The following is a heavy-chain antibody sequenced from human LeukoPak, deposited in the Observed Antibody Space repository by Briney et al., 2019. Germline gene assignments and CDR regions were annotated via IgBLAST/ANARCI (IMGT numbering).Heavy chain of an antibody. CDR2: ITSSSSYI. V-gene: IGHV3-21*01. D-gene: IGHD4/OR15-4a*01. J-gene: IGHJ4*02. Sequence: GGSLRLSCAASGFTFSSYNMNWVRQAPGKGLEWVSSITSSSSYIYYADSVKGRFTISRDNAKNSLYLQMNSLRAEDTAVYSCARGRLTTSIDYWGQGTLVTVSS. CDR1: GFTFSSYN. CDR3: ARGRLTTSIDY.